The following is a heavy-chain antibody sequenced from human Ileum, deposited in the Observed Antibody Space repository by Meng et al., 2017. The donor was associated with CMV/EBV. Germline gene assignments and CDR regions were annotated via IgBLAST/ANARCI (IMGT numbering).Heavy chain of an antibody. V-gene: IGHV1-18*01. Sequence: ASVKVSCKASGYTFTSYGSSWVRQAPGQGLEWMGWISAYNGNTNYAQKLQGRVTMTTDTSTSTAYMELRSLRSDDTAVYYCARVSSGSYYPVFDYWGQGTLVTVSS. CDR3: ARVSSGSYYPVFDY. CDR1: GYTFTSYG. J-gene: IGHJ4*02. D-gene: IGHD1-26*01. CDR2: ISAYNGNT.